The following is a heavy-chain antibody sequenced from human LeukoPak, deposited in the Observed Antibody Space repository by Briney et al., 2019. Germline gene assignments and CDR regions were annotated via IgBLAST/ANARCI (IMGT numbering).Heavy chain of an antibody. CDR1: GFTFSSFA. CDR3: ARDSSNYDFWSGPSYYFDY. Sequence: GGSLRLSCAASGFTFSSFAMHWVRRAPGTGLEWVAVISYDGSNKYYVDSVKGRFTISRDNSKNTLYLQMNSLRAEDTAVYYCARDSSNYDFWSGPSYYFDYWGQGTLVTVSS. J-gene: IGHJ4*02. CDR2: ISYDGSNK. V-gene: IGHV3-30-3*01. D-gene: IGHD3-3*01.